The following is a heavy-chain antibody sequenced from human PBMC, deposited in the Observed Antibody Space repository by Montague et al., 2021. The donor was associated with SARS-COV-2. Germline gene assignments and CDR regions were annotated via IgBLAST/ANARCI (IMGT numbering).Heavy chain of an antibody. CDR2: IYHSGDT. V-gene: IGHV4-39*01. CDR1: GGSISTGSYY. CDR3: VRGGDYTDYGRVDY. D-gene: IGHD4-11*01. J-gene: IGHJ4*02. Sequence: SETLSLTCSFSGGSISTGSYYWGWIRQPPRKGLEWIGSIYHSGDTYYNPSLKSRVTISVDTSKNQFSLRLSSVTAADTAVYYCVRGGDYTDYGRVDYWGQGTLVIVSS.